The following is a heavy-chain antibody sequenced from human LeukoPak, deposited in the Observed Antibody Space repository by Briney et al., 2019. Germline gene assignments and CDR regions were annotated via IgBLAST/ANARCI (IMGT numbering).Heavy chain of an antibody. CDR1: GGTFSSYA. CDR3: AKSTLAPRHYYYYYMDV. Sequence: ASVKVSFKASGGTFSSYAISWVRQAPGQGLEWMGRIIPIFGTANYAQKLQGRVTITADKSTSTAYMELSSLRTEDTAVYYCAKSTLAPRHYYYYYMDVWGKGTTVTISS. D-gene: IGHD2-2*01. V-gene: IGHV1-69*06. J-gene: IGHJ6*03. CDR2: IIPIFGTA.